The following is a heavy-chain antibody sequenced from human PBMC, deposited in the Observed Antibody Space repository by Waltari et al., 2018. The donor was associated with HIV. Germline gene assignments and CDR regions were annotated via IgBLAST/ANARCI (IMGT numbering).Heavy chain of an antibody. V-gene: IGHV4-38-2*02. D-gene: IGHD1-26*01. J-gene: IGHJ4*02. CDR1: GYSISSGYY. Sequence: QVQLQESGPGLVKPSETLSLTCTVSGYSISSGYYWGWIRQPPGKGLEWIGSIDHSGTTYYNPSRKRQVTISVEPSKNQFSLKLSSVTAADTAVYYCARDWGESYEVKGEWGQGTLVTVSS. CDR2: IDHSGTT. CDR3: ARDWGESYEVKGE.